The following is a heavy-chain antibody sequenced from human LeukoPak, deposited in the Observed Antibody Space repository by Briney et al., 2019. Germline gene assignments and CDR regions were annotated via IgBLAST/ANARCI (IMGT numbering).Heavy chain of an antibody. Sequence: ASVKVSCKASGYTFTGYYMHWVRQAPGQGLEWMGWINPNSGGTNYAQKVQGRVTMTRDTSISTAYMELSRLRSDDTAVYYCARDLSGYSSSWASFDYWGQGTLVTVSS. J-gene: IGHJ4*02. CDR1: GYTFTGYY. V-gene: IGHV1-2*02. CDR2: INPNSGGT. CDR3: ARDLSGYSSSWASFDY. D-gene: IGHD6-13*01.